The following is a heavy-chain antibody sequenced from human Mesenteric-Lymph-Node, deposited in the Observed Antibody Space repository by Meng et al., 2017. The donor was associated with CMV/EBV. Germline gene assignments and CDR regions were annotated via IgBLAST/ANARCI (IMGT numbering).Heavy chain of an antibody. D-gene: IGHD6-13*01. Sequence: GGAVSSGTYYWVWIRQPPGKGLEWVGDIYCGGSGSYNPSLESRITISVNTSKDHVSLRLNYVTTAGTALYYCARGNTSAAGYDIDHWGQGTLVTVSS. V-gene: IGHV4-61*03. CDR1: GGAVSSGTYY. CDR3: ARGNTSAAGYDIDH. J-gene: IGHJ4*02. CDR2: IYCGGSG.